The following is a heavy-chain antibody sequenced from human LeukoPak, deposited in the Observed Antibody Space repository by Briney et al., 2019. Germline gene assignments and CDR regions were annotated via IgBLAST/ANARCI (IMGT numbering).Heavy chain of an antibody. CDR3: AREGHYITGTTSDWFDP. D-gene: IGHD1-7*01. Sequence: SVKVSCKASGYTFTGYYMHWVRQAPGQGLEWMGWINPNSGGTNYAQKFQGRVTMTRDTSISTAYMELSRLRSDDTAVYYCAREGHYITGTTSDWFDPWGQGTLVTVSS. CDR1: GYTFTGYY. V-gene: IGHV1-2*02. J-gene: IGHJ5*02. CDR2: INPNSGGT.